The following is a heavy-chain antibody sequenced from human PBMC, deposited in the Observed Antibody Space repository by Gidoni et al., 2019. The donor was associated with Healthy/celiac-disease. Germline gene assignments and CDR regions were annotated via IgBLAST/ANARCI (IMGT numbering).Heavy chain of an antibody. Sequence: QVQLQQWGAGLLKPSEPLSLTCAVYGGSFSGYYWSWIRQPPGKGLEWIGEINHSGSTNYNPSLKSRVTISVDTSKNQFSLKLSSVTAADTAVYYCARGIAAAGNFDYWGQGTLVTVSS. J-gene: IGHJ4*02. CDR2: INHSGST. D-gene: IGHD6-13*01. CDR1: GGSFSGYY. V-gene: IGHV4-34*01. CDR3: ARGIAAAGNFDY.